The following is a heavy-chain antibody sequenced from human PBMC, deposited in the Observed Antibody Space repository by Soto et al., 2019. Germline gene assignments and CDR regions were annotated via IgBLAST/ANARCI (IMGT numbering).Heavy chain of an antibody. CDR3: ARRPPLAVAARVDY. Sequence: EVQLLESGGGLVQPGGSLRLSCAASGFTFSSYAMSWVRQAPGKGLEWVSAISGSGGSTYYADSVKGRFTISRDNSKNSLYLQMNSLRAEDTAVYYCARRPPLAVAARVDYWGQGTLVTVSS. CDR1: GFTFSSYA. D-gene: IGHD6-19*01. J-gene: IGHJ4*02. V-gene: IGHV3-23*01. CDR2: ISGSGGST.